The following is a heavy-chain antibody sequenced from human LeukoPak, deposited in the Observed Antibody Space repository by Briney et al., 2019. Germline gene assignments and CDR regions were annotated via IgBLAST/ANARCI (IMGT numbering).Heavy chain of an antibody. V-gene: IGHV3-23*01. D-gene: IGHD4-23*01. CDR2: SGSGGST. J-gene: IGHJ4*02. CDR1: GFTFGSYV. Sequence: GGSLRLSCAASGFTFGSYVMSWVRQAAGKGLEWFSASGSGGSTYYADSVKGRFTISRDNSKNSLYLQMNSLRAEDTAVYYCAKSSTVVTTYFDYWGQGTLVTVSS. CDR3: AKSSTVVTTYFDY.